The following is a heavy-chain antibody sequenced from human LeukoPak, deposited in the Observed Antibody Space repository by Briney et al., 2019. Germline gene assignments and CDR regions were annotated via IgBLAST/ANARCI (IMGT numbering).Heavy chain of an antibody. J-gene: IGHJ5*02. CDR1: GGSISSYY. D-gene: IGHD6-19*01. CDR3: AREVSVAGDNWFDP. Sequence: PSETLPVTCTVSGGSISSYYWSWIRQPPGKGLEWIGYIYYSGSTNYNPSLKSRVTISVTSKNQFSLKLSSVTAADTAVYFCAREVSVAGDNWFDPWGKGARDPLSS. CDR2: IYYSGST. V-gene: IGHV4-59*01.